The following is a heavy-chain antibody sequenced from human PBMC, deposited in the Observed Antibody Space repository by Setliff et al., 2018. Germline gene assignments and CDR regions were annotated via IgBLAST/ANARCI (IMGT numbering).Heavy chain of an antibody. V-gene: IGHV1-69*05. D-gene: IGHD5-18*01. Sequence: ASVKVSCKASGGTFSSYGISWVRQAPGQGLEWMGGAIPIFGSTNYAQKFQDRVTIITDESTSTAYMELRSLRTEDTAVYYCAREGVDTRSSTDYRYYMDVWGKGTTVTVSS. CDR1: GGTFSSYG. J-gene: IGHJ6*03. CDR3: AREGVDTRSSTDYRYYMDV. CDR2: AIPIFGST.